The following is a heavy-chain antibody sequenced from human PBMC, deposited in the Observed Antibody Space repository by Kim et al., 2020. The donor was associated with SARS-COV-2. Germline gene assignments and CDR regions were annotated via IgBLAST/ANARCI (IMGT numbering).Heavy chain of an antibody. CDR3: ARRKYTFGSFDD. V-gene: IGHV4-59*01. CDR2: IYYSGST. Sequence: SETLSLTCTVSGGSISSYYWNWIRQPPGKGLEWIGYIYYSGSTNYNPSLKSRVTISVDTSKNQFSMKLSSVTAADTAVYYCARRKYTFGSFDDWGQGTLVTVSS. CDR1: GGSISSYY. J-gene: IGHJ4*02. D-gene: IGHD5-18*01.